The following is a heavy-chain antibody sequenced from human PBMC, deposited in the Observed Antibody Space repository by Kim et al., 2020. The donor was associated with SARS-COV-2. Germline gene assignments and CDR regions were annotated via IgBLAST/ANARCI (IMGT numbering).Heavy chain of an antibody. V-gene: IGHV3-30*18. CDR2: ISYDGSNK. J-gene: IGHJ4*02. CDR1: GFTFSSYG. D-gene: IGHD6-13*01. CDR3: AKKRDSSSQGEYYFDY. Sequence: GGSLRLSCAASGFTFSSYGMHWVRQAPGKGLEWVAVISYDGSNKYYADSVKGRFTISRDNSKNTLYLQMNSLRAEDTAVYYCAKKRDSSSQGEYYFDYWGQGTLVTVSS.